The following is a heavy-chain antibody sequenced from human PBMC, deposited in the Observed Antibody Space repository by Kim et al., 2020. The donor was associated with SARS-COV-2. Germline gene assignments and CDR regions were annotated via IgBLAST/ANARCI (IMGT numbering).Heavy chain of an antibody. CDR3: ARERGWPLLFDY. J-gene: IGHJ4*02. D-gene: IGHD6-19*01. Sequence: NYSPSLKSRVTMSVDTSKNQFSLKLSSVTAADTAVYYCARERGWPLLFDYWGQGTLVTVSS. V-gene: IGHV4-4*07.